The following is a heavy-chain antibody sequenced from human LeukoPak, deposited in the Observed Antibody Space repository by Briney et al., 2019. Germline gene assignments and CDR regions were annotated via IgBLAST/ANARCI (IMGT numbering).Heavy chain of an antibody. CDR2: IYTSGST. Sequence: SQTLSLTCTVSGGSISSGSYYWSWIRQPAGKGLEWIGRIYTSGSTNYNPSLKSRVTISVDTSKNQFSLKLSSVTAADTAVYYCAREPKVLRYCSGGSCSPYYFDYWGQGTLVTVSS. CDR1: GGSISSGSYY. CDR3: AREPKVLRYCSGGSCSPYYFDY. V-gene: IGHV4-61*02. D-gene: IGHD2-15*01. J-gene: IGHJ4*02.